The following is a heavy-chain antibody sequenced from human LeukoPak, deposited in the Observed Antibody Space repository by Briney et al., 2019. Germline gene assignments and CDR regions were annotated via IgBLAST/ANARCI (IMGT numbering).Heavy chain of an antibody. J-gene: IGHJ4*02. CDR3: AKDGLHYYDSSGYLDY. Sequence: PGRSLRLSCAASGFTFDDYAMHWVRQAPGEGLEWVSGISWNSGSIGYADSVKGRFTISRDNAKNSLYLQMNSLRAEDTALYYCAKDGLHYYDSSGYLDYWGQGTLVTVSS. CDR1: GFTFDDYA. CDR2: ISWNSGSI. D-gene: IGHD3-22*01. V-gene: IGHV3-9*01.